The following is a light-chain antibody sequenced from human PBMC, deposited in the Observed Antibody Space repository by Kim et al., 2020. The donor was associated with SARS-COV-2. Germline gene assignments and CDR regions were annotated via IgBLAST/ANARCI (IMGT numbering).Light chain of an antibody. J-gene: IGKJ2*01. CDR1: QRVSSN. Sequence: PGERATLSCRASQRVSSNLAWYQQKPGQAPRLLIYGASTRATGIPARFSGSGSGTEFTLTISSLQSEDFAVYYCQQYNNWPPMYTFGQGTKLEI. V-gene: IGKV3-15*01. CDR2: GAS. CDR3: QQYNNWPPMYT.